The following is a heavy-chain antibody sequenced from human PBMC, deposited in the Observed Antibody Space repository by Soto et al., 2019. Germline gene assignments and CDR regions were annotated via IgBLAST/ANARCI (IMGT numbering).Heavy chain of an antibody. J-gene: IGHJ4*02. D-gene: IGHD3-9*01. CDR2: ISSSGGST. CDR3: ANPLIPDTLTGYYN. V-gene: IGHV3-23*01. Sequence: GGSLRLSCAASGFTFSNYAMSWVRQAPGKGLEWVSVISSSGGSTYYADSVKGRFTISRDNSKKTLFLQMNSLRAEDTAVYYCANPLIPDTLTGYYNWGQGTLVTVSS. CDR1: GFTFSNYA.